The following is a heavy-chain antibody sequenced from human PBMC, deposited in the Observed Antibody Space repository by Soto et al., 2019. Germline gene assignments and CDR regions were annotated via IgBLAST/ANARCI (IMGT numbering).Heavy chain of an antibody. J-gene: IGHJ4*02. V-gene: IGHV4-34*01. CDR1: GGSFSGYY. D-gene: IGHD3-10*01. CDR2: INHSGST. CDR3: ASPGGYGHYYGSGSAMGY. Sequence: SETLSLTCAVYGGSFSGYYWSWIRQPPGKGLEWIGEINHSGSTNYNPSLKSRVTISVDASKNQFSLKLSSVTAADTAVYYCASPGGYGHYYGSGSAMGYWGQGTLVTVSS.